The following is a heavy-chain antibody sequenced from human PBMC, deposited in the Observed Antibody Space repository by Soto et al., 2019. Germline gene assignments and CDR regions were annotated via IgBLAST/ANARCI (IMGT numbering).Heavy chain of an antibody. J-gene: IGHJ4*02. CDR1: GYTFTGYD. Sequence: QAQLVQSGAEVKKPGASVKVSCKASGYTFTGYDMNWVRQATGQGLEWMGWMNPNRGNTGYAQNFQGRVTMTRDNSITTAYMELTSLRDDDSAVYYCAGEKVGTTGIDFWGQGTLVTVSS. V-gene: IGHV1-8*01. CDR2: MNPNRGNT. CDR3: AGEKVGTTGIDF. D-gene: IGHD1-1*01.